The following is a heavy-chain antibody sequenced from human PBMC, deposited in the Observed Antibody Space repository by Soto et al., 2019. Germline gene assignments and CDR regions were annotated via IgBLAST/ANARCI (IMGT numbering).Heavy chain of an antibody. CDR1: GFTFDDYA. V-gene: IGHV3-9*01. CDR3: AKGSHYDSSGY. D-gene: IGHD3-22*01. CDR2: ISWNSGSI. J-gene: IGHJ4*02. Sequence: SLRLSGAASGFTFDDYAMHWVRQAPGKGLEWVSGISWNSGSIGYADSVKGRFTISRDNAKNSLYLQMNSLRAEDTALYYCAKGSHYDSSGYWGQGTLVTVSS.